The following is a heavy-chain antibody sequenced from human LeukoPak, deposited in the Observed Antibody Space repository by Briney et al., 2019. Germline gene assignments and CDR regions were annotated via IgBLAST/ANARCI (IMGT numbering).Heavy chain of an antibody. CDR1: GGSISSSNW. D-gene: IGHD3-22*01. CDR3: ASARSYYYDSSGYYSSYWYFDL. Sequence: SGTLSLTCAVSGGSISSSNWWSWVRQPPGKGLEWIGEIYHSGSTNYNPSLKSRVTISVDTSKNQFSLKLSSVTAADTAVYYCASARSYYYDSSGYYSSYWYFDLWGRGTLVTVSS. CDR2: IYHSGST. J-gene: IGHJ2*01. V-gene: IGHV4-4*02.